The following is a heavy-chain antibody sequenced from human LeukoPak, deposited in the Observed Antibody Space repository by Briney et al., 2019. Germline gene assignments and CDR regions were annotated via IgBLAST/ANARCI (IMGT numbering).Heavy chain of an antibody. CDR1: GGTFSGYA. J-gene: IGHJ4*02. Sequence: SVKVSCKASGGTFSGYAISWVRQAPGQGLEWMGGIIPIFGTANYAQKFQGRVTITADESTSTAYMELSSLRSEDTAVYYCASSYDSSGYYPDYWGQGTLVTVSS. D-gene: IGHD3-22*01. V-gene: IGHV1-69*01. CDR2: IIPIFGTA. CDR3: ASSYDSSGYYPDY.